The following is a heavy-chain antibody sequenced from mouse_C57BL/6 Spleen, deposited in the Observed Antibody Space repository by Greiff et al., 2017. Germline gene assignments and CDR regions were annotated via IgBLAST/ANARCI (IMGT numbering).Heavy chain of an antibody. V-gene: IGHV3-6*01. Sequence: VQLQQSGPGLVKPSQSLSLTCSVTGYSITSGYYWNWIRQFPGNKLEWMGYISYDGSNNYNPSLKNRISITRDTSKNQFFLKLNSVTTEDTATYYCARRGVYYGSSYYFDYWGQGTTLTVSS. CDR1: GYSITSGYY. CDR3: ARRGVYYGSSYYFDY. CDR2: ISYDGSN. J-gene: IGHJ2*01. D-gene: IGHD1-1*01.